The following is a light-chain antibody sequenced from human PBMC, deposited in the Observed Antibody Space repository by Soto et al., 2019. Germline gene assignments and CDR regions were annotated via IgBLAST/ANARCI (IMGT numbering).Light chain of an antibody. Sequence: DIQMTQSPSTLSASVGDRVTITCRASQNINDWLAWYQQKPGKAPRLLIYKASTLESGVPSRFSGSGFGTEFTLTLSSLQPDDFATYYCQQYNTYSFTFGPGAKVDIK. CDR3: QQYNTYSFT. V-gene: IGKV1-5*03. CDR2: KAS. CDR1: QNINDW. J-gene: IGKJ3*01.